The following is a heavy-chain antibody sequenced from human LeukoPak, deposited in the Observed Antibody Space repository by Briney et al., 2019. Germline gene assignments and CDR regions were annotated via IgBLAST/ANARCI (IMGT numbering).Heavy chain of an antibody. D-gene: IGHD6-13*01. CDR1: AFTFTTYS. J-gene: IGHJ6*02. Sequence: GESLTLSCAPSAFTFTTYSTNWVRQAPGNGREWVSSIRTSITYIYYANSVKGLLTISRENAKNSLYLQMNSLRAEDTAVYYCARDTSIAAAGMFYYYYGMDVWGQGTTVTVSS. CDR3: ARDTSIAAAGMFYYYYGMDV. V-gene: IGHV3-21*01. CDR2: IRTSITYI.